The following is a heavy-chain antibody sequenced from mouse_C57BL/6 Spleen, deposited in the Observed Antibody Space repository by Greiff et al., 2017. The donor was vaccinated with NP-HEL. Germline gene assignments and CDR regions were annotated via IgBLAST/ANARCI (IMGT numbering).Heavy chain of an antibody. D-gene: IGHD4-1*02. CDR1: GYAFSSSW. V-gene: IGHV1-82*01. CDR2: LYPGDGDT. Sequence: QVQLQQSGPELVKPGASVKISCKASGYAFSSSWMNWVKQRPGKGLEWIGRLYPGDGDTNYNGKFKGKATLTADKSSSTAYMQLSSLTSEDSAVYFCAPTGTAWFAYWGQGTLVTVSA. J-gene: IGHJ3*01. CDR3: APTGTAWFAY.